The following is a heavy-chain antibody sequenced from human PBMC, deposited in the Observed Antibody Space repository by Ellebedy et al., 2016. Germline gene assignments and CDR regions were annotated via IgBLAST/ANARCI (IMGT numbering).Heavy chain of an antibody. J-gene: IGHJ5*02. CDR1: GFTFSSYA. V-gene: IGHV3-23*01. CDR2: ISGSGGST. D-gene: IGHD1-26*01. Sequence: GGSLRLSCAASGFTFSSYAMSWVRQAPGKGLEWVSAISGSGGSTYYADSVKGRFTISRDNAKNTLYLEMNSLRAEDTAVYYCAREGSGSNLRLLDLWGQGTLVTVSS. CDR3: AREGSGSNLRLLDL.